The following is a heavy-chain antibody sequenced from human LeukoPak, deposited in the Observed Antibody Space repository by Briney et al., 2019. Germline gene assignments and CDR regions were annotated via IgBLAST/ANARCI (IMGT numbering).Heavy chain of an antibody. CDR3: AELGITMIGGV. CDR1: VFAFSSSS. J-gene: IGHJ6*04. CDR2: ISSSGSTI. V-gene: IGHV3-48*04. D-gene: IGHD3-10*02. Sequence: PGGSLRLSCAASVFAFSSSSMNWVRQAPGKGLEWVSYISSSGSTIYYADSVKGRFTISRDNAKNSLYLQMNSLRAEDTAVYYCAELGITMIGGVWGKGTTVTISS.